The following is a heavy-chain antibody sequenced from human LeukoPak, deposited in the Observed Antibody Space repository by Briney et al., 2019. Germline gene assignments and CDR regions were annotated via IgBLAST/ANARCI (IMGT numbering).Heavy chain of an antibody. Sequence: SETLSLTCTVSGGSISSYYWSWIRQPPGKGLEWIGYIYYSGSTNYNPSLKSRVTISVDTSKNQFSLKLSSVTAADTAAYYCARVRGSGSYYNPLKYNWFDPWGQGTLVTVSS. CDR2: IYYSGST. J-gene: IGHJ5*02. D-gene: IGHD3-10*01. CDR1: GGSISSYY. CDR3: ARVRGSGSYYNPLKYNWFDP. V-gene: IGHV4-59*01.